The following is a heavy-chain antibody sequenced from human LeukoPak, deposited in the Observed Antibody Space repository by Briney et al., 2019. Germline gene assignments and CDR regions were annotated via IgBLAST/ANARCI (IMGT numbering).Heavy chain of an antibody. J-gene: IGHJ5*02. V-gene: IGHV4-34*01. CDR2: INHSGST. D-gene: IGHD3-10*01. CDR1: GGSFSGYY. CDR3: AREYYYGSGSGLNWFDP. Sequence: PSETLSLTCAVYGGSFSGYYWSWIRQPPGKGLEWIGEINHSGSTNYNPSLKSRVTMSVDTSKNQFSLKLSSVTAADTAVYYCAREYYYGSGSGLNWFDPWGQGTLVTVSS.